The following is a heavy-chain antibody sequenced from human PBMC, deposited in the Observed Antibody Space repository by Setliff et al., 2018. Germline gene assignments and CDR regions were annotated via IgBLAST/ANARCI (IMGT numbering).Heavy chain of an antibody. CDR1: GFTFTSYA. CDR2: VSGSGDNA. Sequence: GGSLRLSCAASGFTFTSYAMSWVRQAPGKGLEWVSTVSGSGDNAYYTDSVKGRFTIFRDGSKNTLYLQMTSLRVEDTAVYYCAKPQVELRWGFESWGQGTLVTVSS. CDR3: AKPQVELRWGFES. V-gene: IGHV3-23*01. J-gene: IGHJ4*02. D-gene: IGHD1-7*01.